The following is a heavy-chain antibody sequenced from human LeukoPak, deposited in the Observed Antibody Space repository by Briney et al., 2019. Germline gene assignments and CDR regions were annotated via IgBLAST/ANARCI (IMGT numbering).Heavy chain of an antibody. Sequence: SVKVSCKASGGTFSSYAISWVRQAPGQGLEWMGRIIPILGIANYAQKFQGRVTITADISTSTAYMELSSLRSEDTAVYYCARDLVPAEDYYYYGMDVWGQGTTVTVSS. D-gene: IGHD2-2*01. CDR3: ARDLVPAEDYYYYGMDV. CDR2: IIPILGIA. V-gene: IGHV1-69*04. J-gene: IGHJ6*02. CDR1: GGTFSSYA.